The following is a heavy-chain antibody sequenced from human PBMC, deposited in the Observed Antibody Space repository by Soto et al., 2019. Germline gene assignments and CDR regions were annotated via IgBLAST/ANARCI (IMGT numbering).Heavy chain of an antibody. CDR1: GGTFSTYA. CDR2: ILPIYASA. V-gene: IGHV1-69*06. CDR3: ARKRTEGYDSGAHAPVFFDF. Sequence: GASVKVSCKASGGTFSTYAISWVRQAPGEGLEWMGEILPIYASATYAQKFQGRVTLTVDKVTRTAYMQLNSLKSEETAVYYCARKRTEGYDSGAHAPVFFDFWGQGTLVTVSS. D-gene: IGHD3-22*01. J-gene: IGHJ4*02.